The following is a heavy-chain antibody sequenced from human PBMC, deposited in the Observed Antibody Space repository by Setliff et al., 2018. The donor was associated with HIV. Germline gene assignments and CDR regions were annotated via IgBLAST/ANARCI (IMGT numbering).Heavy chain of an antibody. CDR1: GGTFSSYA. V-gene: IGHV1-69*13. J-gene: IGHJ6*03. D-gene: IGHD6-19*01. CDR3: ARDPRIAVARDYYYYYMDV. CDR2: IIPIFGTA. Sequence: ASVKVSCKASGGTFSSYAISWVRQAPGQGLEWMGGIIPIFGTADYAQKFQGRVTITADESTSTAYMELSSLRSEDTAVYYCARDPRIAVARDYYYYYMDVWGKGTTVTVS.